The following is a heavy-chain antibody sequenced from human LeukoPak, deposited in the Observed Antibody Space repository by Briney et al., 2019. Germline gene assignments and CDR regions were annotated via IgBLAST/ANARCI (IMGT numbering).Heavy chain of an antibody. V-gene: IGHV5-51*01. CDR2: IHPGHFDT. J-gene: IGHJ3*02. CDR1: GYTFTSYW. CDR3: AINARLIAAAGYDAFDI. Sequence: PGRSLKISCKGSGYTFTSYWIGWVRQMPGKGLEWMGIIHPGHFDTRYSPSFQGQVTISADKSISTAYLQWSSLKASDTAMYYCAINARLIAAAGYDAFDIWGQGTMVTVSS. D-gene: IGHD6-13*01.